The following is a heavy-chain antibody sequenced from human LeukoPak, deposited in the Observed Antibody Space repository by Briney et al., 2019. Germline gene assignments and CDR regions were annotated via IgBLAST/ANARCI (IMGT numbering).Heavy chain of an antibody. J-gene: IGHJ4*02. V-gene: IGHV3-23*01. D-gene: IGHD1-7*01. CDR1: TFAFSDYY. CDR2: ISGSGGST. CDR3: AKAFTPLTGTTGSDY. Sequence: PGGSLRLSCAASTFAFSDYYMSWIRQAPGTGLEWVSVISGSGGSTYYADSVKGRFTISRDNSKNTLYLQMNSLRAEDTAEYYCAKAFTPLTGTTGSDYWGQGTLVTVSS.